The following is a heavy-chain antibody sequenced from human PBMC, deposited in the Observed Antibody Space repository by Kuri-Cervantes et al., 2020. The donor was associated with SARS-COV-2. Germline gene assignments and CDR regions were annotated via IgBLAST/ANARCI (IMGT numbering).Heavy chain of an antibody. J-gene: IGHJ4*02. V-gene: IGHV4-30-4*02. CDR2: IYYSGST. D-gene: IGHD3-3*01. Sequence: SETLSLTCTVSGGSISSGDYYWSWIRQPPGKGLEWIGYIYYSGSTYYNPSLKSRVTISVDTSKNQFSLKLSSATAADTAVYYCARMYYDFWSGYYKYYFDYWGQGTLVTVSS. CDR1: GGSISSGDYY. CDR3: ARMYYDFWSGYYKYYFDY.